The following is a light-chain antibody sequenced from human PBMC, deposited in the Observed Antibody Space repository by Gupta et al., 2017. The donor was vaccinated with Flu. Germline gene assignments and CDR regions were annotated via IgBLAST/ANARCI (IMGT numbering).Light chain of an antibody. J-gene: IGKJ4*01. V-gene: IGKV1-39*01. CDR2: AAS. CDR1: QSISRY. Sequence: DIQMTQSPSSLSASVGDRVTITCRASQSISRYLNWYQQKPGKAPKLLIYAASSLQSGVPARFSGSGSGTDCTLTISSLQPEDFATDYCQQRDNPKTFGGGTKVEIK. CDR3: QQRDNPKT.